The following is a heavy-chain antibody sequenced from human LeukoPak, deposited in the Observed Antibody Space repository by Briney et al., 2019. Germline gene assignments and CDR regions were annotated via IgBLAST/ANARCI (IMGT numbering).Heavy chain of an antibody. CDR3: ATGTSGSYYGGIVSPIDY. J-gene: IGHJ4*02. D-gene: IGHD1-26*01. V-gene: IGHV1-24*01. CDR1: GYTLTELP. Sequence: ASLKVSCKVSGYTLTELPIHWVRQAPGKGLEWMGGFDPNDVETVYAQMFQGRVTMTEDTSSDTASMELSSLRSEDTAVYYCATGTSGSYYGGIVSPIDYWGQGTLVTVSS. CDR2: FDPNDVET.